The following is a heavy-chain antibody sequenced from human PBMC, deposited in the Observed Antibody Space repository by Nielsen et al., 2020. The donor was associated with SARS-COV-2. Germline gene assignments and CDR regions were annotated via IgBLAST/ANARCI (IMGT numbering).Heavy chain of an antibody. CDR1: GFTFSSYG. Sequence: GESLKISCAASGFTFSSYGMHWVRQAPGRGLKWVAVISYDGSTKHHADSAKGRFAVSRDNSKNTLHLQMDSLRAEDTAIYYCARDHGYCSGGSCYRHYSYGMDVWGQGTTVTVSS. D-gene: IGHD2-15*01. CDR2: ISYDGSTK. V-gene: IGHV3-30*06. CDR3: ARDHGYCSGGSCYRHYSYGMDV. J-gene: IGHJ6*02.